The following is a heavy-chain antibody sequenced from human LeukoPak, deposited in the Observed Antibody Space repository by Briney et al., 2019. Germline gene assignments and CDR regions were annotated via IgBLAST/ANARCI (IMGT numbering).Heavy chain of an antibody. CDR1: GFTFSSYS. V-gene: IGHV3-21*01. Sequence: GGSPRLSCAASGFTFSSYSMNWVRQAPGKGLEWVSSISSSSSYIYYADSVKGRFTISRDNAKNSLYLQMNSLRAEDTAVYYCARVRGVTTFDPWGQGTLVTVSS. D-gene: IGHD4-17*01. J-gene: IGHJ5*02. CDR3: ARVRGVTTFDP. CDR2: ISSSSSYI.